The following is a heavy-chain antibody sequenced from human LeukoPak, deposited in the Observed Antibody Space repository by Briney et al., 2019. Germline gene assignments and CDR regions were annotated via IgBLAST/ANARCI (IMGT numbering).Heavy chain of an antibody. CDR1: GGSISSSSYY. CDR2: IYYSGST. J-gene: IGHJ3*02. V-gene: IGHV4-39*07. D-gene: IGHD1-26*01. Sequence: PSETLSLTCTVSGGSISSSSYYWGWIRQPPGKGLEWIGSIYYSGSTYYNPSLKSRVTISVDTSKNQISLKLSSVTAADTAVYYCARLSGGAFDIWGQGTMVTVSS. CDR3: ARLSGGAFDI.